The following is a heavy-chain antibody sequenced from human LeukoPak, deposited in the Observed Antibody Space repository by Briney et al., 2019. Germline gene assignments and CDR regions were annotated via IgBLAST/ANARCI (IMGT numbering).Heavy chain of an antibody. CDR3: ARGYSSGWSGY. V-gene: IGHV4-34*01. CDR2: INHSGST. CDR1: GGSFSGYY. D-gene: IGHD6-19*01. J-gene: IGHJ4*02. Sequence: SSETLSLTCAVYGGSFSGYYWSWIRQPPGKGLEWIGEINHSGSTNYNPSLKSRVTISVDTSKNQFSLKLSSVTAADTAVYYCARGYSSGWSGYRGQGTLVTVSS.